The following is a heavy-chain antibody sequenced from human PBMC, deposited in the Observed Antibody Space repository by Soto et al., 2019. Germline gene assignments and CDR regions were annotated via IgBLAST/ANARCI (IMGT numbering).Heavy chain of an antibody. CDR2: ISHYAHVQ. CDR1: GFTFSSYG. Sequence: GGSLRLSCAASGFTFSSYGMHWVRQAPGKGLEWLAVISHYAHVQHYTDSVKGRFTISRDNSQNTLYLEMDSLRPEDTAIYYCVKTSIPFHGPDSFESWGQGTQVTVSS. J-gene: IGHJ4*02. CDR3: VKTSIPFHGPDSFES. D-gene: IGHD2-2*02. V-gene: IGHV3-30*18.